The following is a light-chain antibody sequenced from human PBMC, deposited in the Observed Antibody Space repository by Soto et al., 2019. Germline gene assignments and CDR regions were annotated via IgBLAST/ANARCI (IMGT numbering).Light chain of an antibody. V-gene: IGKV3-15*01. J-gene: IGKJ1*01. CDR2: GAS. CDR3: QQHNNWPRT. CDR1: QSVRSN. Sequence: EIVMTQSPATLSVSPGERATLSCWASQSVRSNLAWYQQKPGQAPRLLIYGASTRATGIPARFSGSGSGTDFTLTISSLQSEDFAVYYCQQHNNWPRTFGQGTKVEIK.